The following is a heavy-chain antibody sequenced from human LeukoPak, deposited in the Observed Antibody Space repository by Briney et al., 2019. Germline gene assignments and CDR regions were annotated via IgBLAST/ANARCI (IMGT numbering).Heavy chain of an antibody. CDR3: ARFGAAVSDY. D-gene: IGHD6-13*01. Sequence: GGSLRLSCAASGFTVSSNFMSWVRQAPGKGLEWVSVIYSGGSTYYADSVKGRFTISRHNSKNTLYLQMNSLRDEDTAVYYCARFGAAVSDYWGQGTLVTVSS. CDR1: GFTVSSNF. V-gene: IGHV3-53*01. CDR2: IYSGGST. J-gene: IGHJ4*02.